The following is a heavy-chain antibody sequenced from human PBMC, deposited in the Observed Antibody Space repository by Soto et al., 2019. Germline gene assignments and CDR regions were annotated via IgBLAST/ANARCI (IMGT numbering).Heavy chain of an antibody. CDR3: AKEEGYSSGWSGVDY. J-gene: IGHJ4*02. CDR2: ISGSGGST. D-gene: IGHD6-19*01. V-gene: IGHV3-23*01. CDR1: GFTFSSYA. Sequence: EVQLLESGGGLVQPGGSLRLSCAASGFTFSSYAMSWVRQAPGKGLEWVSAISGSGGSTYYADSVKGRFTISRDNSKNPLDLEINSLRAEGTAVYYCAKEEGYSSGWSGVDYWGQGTLVTVSS.